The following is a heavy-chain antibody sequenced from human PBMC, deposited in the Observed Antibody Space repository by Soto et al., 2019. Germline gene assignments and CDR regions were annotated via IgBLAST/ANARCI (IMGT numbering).Heavy chain of an antibody. CDR1: GGTFSSYA. D-gene: IGHD6-13*01. V-gene: IGHV1-69*01. CDR2: IIPIFGTA. Sequence: QVQLVQSGAEVKKPGSSVKVSCKASGGTFSSYAISWVRQAPGQGLEWMGGIIPIFGTANYAQKFQGRVTITADESTSTAYTELSSLRSEDTAVYYCARGRIWYSSSWYYFDYWGQGTLVTVSS. J-gene: IGHJ4*02. CDR3: ARGRIWYSSSWYYFDY.